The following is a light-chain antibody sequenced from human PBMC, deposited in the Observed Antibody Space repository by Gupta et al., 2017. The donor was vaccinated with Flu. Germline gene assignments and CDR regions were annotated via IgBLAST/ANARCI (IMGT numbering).Light chain of an antibody. CDR1: QGINIF. Sequence: DIQMTQSPSSLSASVGDRVTITCRARQGINIFLGWFQQKPGKAPKFLIYAASTLQSGVPSKFSGSGSGTDFTLTISRRQPEDSANYYCQQYDTFPWTFGQGTKVEIK. CDR2: AAS. V-gene: IGKV1-16*02. J-gene: IGKJ1*01. CDR3: QQYDTFPWT.